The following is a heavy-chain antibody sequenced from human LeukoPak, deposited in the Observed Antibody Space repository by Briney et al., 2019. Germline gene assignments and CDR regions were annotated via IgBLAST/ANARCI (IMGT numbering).Heavy chain of an antibody. CDR2: FSGSGGNT. J-gene: IGHJ4*02. Sequence: SGGSLRFSCATSGFTFATNAMNWVRQAPGKGLEWVLGFSGSGGNTSYADSVKGRFTISRDSSKNTLYLQMDSLRADDTAVYYCAKDRCSRTNCYLFDFWGQGTLVTVSS. D-gene: IGHD2-2*01. V-gene: IGHV3-23*01. CDR1: GFTFATNA. CDR3: AKDRCSRTNCYLFDF.